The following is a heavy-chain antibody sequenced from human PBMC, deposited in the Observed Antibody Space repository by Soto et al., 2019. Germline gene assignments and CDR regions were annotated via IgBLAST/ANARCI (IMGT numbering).Heavy chain of an antibody. CDR3: AKDYTWAIGGSWYFYYYGMDV. V-gene: IGHV3-23*04. CDR1: GFTFSSYA. J-gene: IGHJ6*02. CDR2: ISGSGGST. Sequence: EVQLVESGGGLVKPGGSLRLSCAASGFTFSSYAMSWVRQAPGKGLEWVSAISGSGGSTYYADSVKGRFTISRDNSKNTLYLQMNSLRAEDTAVYYCAKDYTWAIGGSWYFYYYGMDVWGQGTTVTVSS. D-gene: IGHD6-13*01.